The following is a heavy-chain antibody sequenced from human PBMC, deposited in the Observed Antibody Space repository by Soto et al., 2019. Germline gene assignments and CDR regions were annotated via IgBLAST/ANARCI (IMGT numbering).Heavy chain of an antibody. V-gene: IGHV3-23*01. Sequence: PGGSLRLSCGVSGFTFSNYAMSWVRQAPGKGLEWVSAINIGGDTTYYADPVKGRFTMSRDNSKNTLYLQMNSLRAEDTAVYYCAKLLVTQMPYYYYGLDVWGQGTTVTVSS. J-gene: IGHJ6*02. D-gene: IGHD2-21*02. CDR3: AKLLVTQMPYYYYGLDV. CDR2: INIGGDTT. CDR1: GFTFSNYA.